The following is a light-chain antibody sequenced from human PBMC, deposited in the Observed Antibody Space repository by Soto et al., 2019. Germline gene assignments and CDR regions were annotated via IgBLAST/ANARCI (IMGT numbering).Light chain of an antibody. CDR3: QRYGSSPPLT. Sequence: EIVLMQSPGTLSLSPGERATLSCRASQSVRSNYLAWYQQKPGQAPRLLIDGASRRATGIPDRFTGSGSGTDFTLTISRLEPEDIAVYYCQRYGSSPPLTFCGGTRVE. J-gene: IGKJ4*01. CDR1: QSVRSNY. CDR2: GAS. V-gene: IGKV3-20*01.